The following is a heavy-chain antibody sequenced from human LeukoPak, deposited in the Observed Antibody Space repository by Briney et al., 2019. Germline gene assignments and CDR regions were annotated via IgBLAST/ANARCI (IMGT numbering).Heavy chain of an antibody. D-gene: IGHD2-2*01. CDR1: GGSIGSGSYY. V-gene: IGHV4-39*01. Sequence: SETLSLTCTVSGGSIGSGSYYWGWIRQPPGKGLEWIGSIYYSGSTYYNPSLKSRVTISVDTSKNQFSLKLSSVTAADTAVYYCARLGGYCSSTSRYYFDYWGQGTLVTVSS. CDR2: IYYSGST. J-gene: IGHJ4*02. CDR3: ARLGGYCSSTSRYYFDY.